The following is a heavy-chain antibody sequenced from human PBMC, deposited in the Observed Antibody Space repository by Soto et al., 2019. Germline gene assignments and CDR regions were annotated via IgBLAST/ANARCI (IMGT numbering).Heavy chain of an antibody. J-gene: IGHJ3*02. V-gene: IGHV3-74*01. D-gene: IGHD2-2*03. CDR2: INSYGTST. Sequence: PGGSLRLSCAASGFSFSGYWMHWVRQAPGKGPVWVSRINSYGTSTDYMDSVKGRFTISRDNAENTLYLQMNSLRVEDTAVYYCARGWIGDLTDAFDIWGQGTMVTVSS. CDR3: ARGWIGDLTDAFDI. CDR1: GFSFSGYW.